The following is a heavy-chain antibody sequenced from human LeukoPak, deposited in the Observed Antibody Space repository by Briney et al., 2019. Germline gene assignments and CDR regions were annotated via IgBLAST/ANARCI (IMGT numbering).Heavy chain of an antibody. J-gene: IGHJ4*02. D-gene: IGHD4-17*01. CDR3: ARDLGMTDGDYVSYFDY. CDR1: GXTFSRYE. V-gene: IGHV3-48*03. Sequence: TGGSLRLSCAASGXTFSRYELNWVRQAPGKGPEWVSYICCSGSIIYYADSVKGRFTISRDNAKNSLYLQMNSLRAEDTALYYCARDLGMTDGDYVSYFDYWGQGTLVTVFS. CDR2: ICCSGSII.